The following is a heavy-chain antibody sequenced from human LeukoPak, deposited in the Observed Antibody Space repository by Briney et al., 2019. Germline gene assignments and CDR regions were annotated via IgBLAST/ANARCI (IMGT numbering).Heavy chain of an antibody. CDR2: INPNSGGT. V-gene: IGHV1-2*02. J-gene: IGHJ6*02. CDR1: GYTFTGYY. D-gene: IGHD2-2*01. Sequence: ASVKVSCKASGYTFTGYYMHWVRQAPGQGLEWMGWINPNSGGTNYAQKFQGRVTMTRDTSISTAYMEVGRLTSDDTAVYYCARDIVAIPAALFGMDVWGQGTTVTVSS. CDR3: ARDIVAIPAALFGMDV.